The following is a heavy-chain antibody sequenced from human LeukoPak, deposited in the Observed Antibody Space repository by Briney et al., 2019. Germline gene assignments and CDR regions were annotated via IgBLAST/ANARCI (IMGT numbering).Heavy chain of an antibody. J-gene: IGHJ4*02. Sequence: GRSLRLSCAASGFTFSSYAMHWVRQAPGKGLEWVAVISYDGSNKYYADSVKGRFTISRDNSKNTLYLQMNSLRAEDTAVYYCARAWSTTVTLDYWGQGTLVTVSS. D-gene: IGHD4-17*01. CDR1: GFTFSSYA. CDR3: ARAWSTTVTLDY. V-gene: IGHV3-30*04. CDR2: ISYDGSNK.